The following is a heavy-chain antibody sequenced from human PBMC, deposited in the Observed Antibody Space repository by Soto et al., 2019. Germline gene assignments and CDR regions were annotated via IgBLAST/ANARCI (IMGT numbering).Heavy chain of an antibody. J-gene: IGHJ6*02. CDR2: IIPIFGTA. CDR1: GGTFSSYA. D-gene: IGHD3-10*01. CDR3: ARNDYYGSGSRPYYYGMDV. V-gene: IGHV1-69*13. Sequence: SVKVSCKASGGTFSSYAISWVRQAPGQGLEWMGGIIPIFGTANYAQKFQGRVTIAADESTSTAYMELSSLRSEDTAVYYCARNDYYGSGSRPYYYGMDVWGQGTTVTVSS.